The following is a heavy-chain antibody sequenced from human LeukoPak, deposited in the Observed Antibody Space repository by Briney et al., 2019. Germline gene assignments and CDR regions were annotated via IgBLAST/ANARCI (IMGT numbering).Heavy chain of an antibody. D-gene: IGHD5-12*01. Sequence: GGSLRLSCAASGFTISSYAMTWVRQATGKGLEWVSLISGSATYYADSVKGRLSISRDNSKNTQYLTMKRKRVEDTPRFCCVKGPQVGSGYHPDYWGQGTLVTVSS. CDR3: VKGPQVGSGYHPDY. CDR2: ISGSAT. CDR1: GFTISSYA. J-gene: IGHJ4*02. V-gene: IGHV3-23*01.